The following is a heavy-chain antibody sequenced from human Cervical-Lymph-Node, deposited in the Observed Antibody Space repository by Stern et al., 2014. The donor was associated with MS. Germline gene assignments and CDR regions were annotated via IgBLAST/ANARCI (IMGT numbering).Heavy chain of an antibody. V-gene: IGHV5-51*01. J-gene: IGHJ5*02. D-gene: IGHD1-26*01. CDR2: IYPGDSDT. CDR3: ARRGSSRWFDP. CDR1: GYSFTNYW. Sequence: VQLVQSGAEVKKPGESLKISCQGSGYSFTNYWIIWVRQMPGKGLEWMGSIYPGDSDTRYSPSFQGQVTFSADKSISTASLQWSSLKASDTAMYYCARRGSSRWFDPWGQGTLVTVSS.